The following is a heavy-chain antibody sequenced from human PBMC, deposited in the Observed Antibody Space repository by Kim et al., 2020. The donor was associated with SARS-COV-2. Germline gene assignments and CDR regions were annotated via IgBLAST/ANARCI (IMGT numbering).Heavy chain of an antibody. Sequence: SETLSLTCTVSGGSISSYYWSWIRQPPGKGLEWIGYIYYSGSTNYNPSLKSRVTISVDTSKNQFSLKLSSVTAADTAVYYCARSIVEYYGMDVWGQGTTVTVSS. D-gene: IGHD3-22*01. CDR1: GGSISSYY. CDR3: ARSIVEYYGMDV. CDR2: IYYSGST. V-gene: IGHV4-59*01. J-gene: IGHJ6*02.